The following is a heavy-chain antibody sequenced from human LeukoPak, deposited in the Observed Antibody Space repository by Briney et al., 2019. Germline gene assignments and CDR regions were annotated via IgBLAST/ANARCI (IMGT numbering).Heavy chain of an antibody. CDR1: GGSISSGGYY. Sequence: PSETLSLTCTVSGGSISSGGYYWSWIRQPPGKGLEWMGYINDSGATNYIPSLRSRVTISVDTSKNQFSLKLSSVTAADTAVYYCARRRCTSCPFDYWGQGTLVTVSS. CDR3: ARRRCTSCPFDY. D-gene: IGHD2-2*01. J-gene: IGHJ4*02. V-gene: IGHV4-61*08. CDR2: INDSGAT.